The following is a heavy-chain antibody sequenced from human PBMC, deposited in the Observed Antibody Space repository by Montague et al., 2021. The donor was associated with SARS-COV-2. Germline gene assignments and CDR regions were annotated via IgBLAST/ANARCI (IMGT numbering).Heavy chain of an antibody. CDR2: INWNGGST. Sequence: SLRLSCAASGFTFDDYGMSWVRQAPGKGLEWVSGINWNGGSTGYADSVKGRFTISRDNAKNSLYLHMNSLRAEDTALYYCARDYDILTGYYNDHYYYYGMDVWGQGTTVTVSS. D-gene: IGHD3-9*01. J-gene: IGHJ6*02. CDR3: ARDYDILTGYYNDHYYYYGMDV. CDR1: GFTFDDYG. V-gene: IGHV3-20*04.